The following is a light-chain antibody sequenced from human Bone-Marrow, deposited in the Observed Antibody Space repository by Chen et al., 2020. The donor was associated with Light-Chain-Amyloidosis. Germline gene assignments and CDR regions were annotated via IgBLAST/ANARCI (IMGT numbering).Light chain of an antibody. V-gene: IGLV2-14*01. CDR3: SSYTITNTLV. J-gene: IGLJ1*01. Sequence: QSALTQPASVSGSPGQSITISCTGTSSDVGGDNYVSWYQQHPDKAPKLMIYEVTNRPSWVPDRFSGSKSYNTASLTISGRQTEGEADYFCSSYTITNTLVFGRGTRVTVL. CDR1: SSDVGGDNY. CDR2: EVT.